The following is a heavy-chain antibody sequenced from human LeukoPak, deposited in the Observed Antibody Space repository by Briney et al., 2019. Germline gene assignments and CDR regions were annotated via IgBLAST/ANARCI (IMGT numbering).Heavy chain of an antibody. V-gene: IGHV3-21*01. D-gene: IGHD6-19*01. CDR1: GFTFSSYA. J-gene: IGHJ4*02. CDR2: ISSSSSYI. CDR3: AGYGVAGN. Sequence: PGGSLRLSCAASGFTFSSYAMSWVRQAPGKGLEWVSSISSSSSYIYYADSVKGRFTISRDNAKNSLYLQMNSLRAEDTAVYYCAGYGVAGNWGQGTLVTVSS.